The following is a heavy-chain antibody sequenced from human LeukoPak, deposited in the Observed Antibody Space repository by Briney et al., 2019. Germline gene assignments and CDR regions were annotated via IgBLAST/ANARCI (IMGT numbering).Heavy chain of an antibody. CDR1: GFTFSRYW. V-gene: IGHV3-7*03. Sequence: GGSLRLSCAASGFTFSRYWMSWVRQVPRKGLEWVANIKQGGGEIYYVDSVKGRFTISRDNAKNSLYLQMNSLRAEDTALYYCAKDLRYSGSYLFDCWGQGTLVTVSS. CDR2: IKQGGGEI. J-gene: IGHJ4*02. D-gene: IGHD1-26*01. CDR3: AKDLRYSGSYLFDC.